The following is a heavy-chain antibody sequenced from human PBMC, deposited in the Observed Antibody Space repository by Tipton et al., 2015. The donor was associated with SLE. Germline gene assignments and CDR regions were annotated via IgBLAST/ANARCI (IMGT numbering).Heavy chain of an antibody. CDR2: IYYSGST. CDR3: ARDGDYYDSSGYFFDAFDI. CDR1: GGSISSHY. D-gene: IGHD3-22*01. Sequence: TLSLTCTVSGGSISSHYWSWIRQPPGKGLEWIGYIYYSGSTNYNPSLKSRVTISVDTPKNQFSLKLSSVTAADTAVYYCARDGDYYDSSGYFFDAFDIWGQGTMVTVSS. V-gene: IGHV4-59*11. J-gene: IGHJ3*02.